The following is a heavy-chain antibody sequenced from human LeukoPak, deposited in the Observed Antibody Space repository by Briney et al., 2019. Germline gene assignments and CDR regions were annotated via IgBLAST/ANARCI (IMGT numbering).Heavy chain of an antibody. V-gene: IGHV3-21*01. D-gene: IGHD4-17*01. Sequence: GGSLRLSCAASGFTFSSYSMNWVRQAPGKGLEWVSSISSISYIYYADSVKGRFTISRDTAKNSLYLQMNSLRAEDTAVYYCARDQYGDYALDYWGQGTLATVSS. CDR3: ARDQYGDYALDY. J-gene: IGHJ4*02. CDR2: ISSISYI. CDR1: GFTFSSYS.